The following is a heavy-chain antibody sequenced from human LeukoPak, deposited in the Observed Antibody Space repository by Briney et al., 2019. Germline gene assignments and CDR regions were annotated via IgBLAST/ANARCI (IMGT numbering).Heavy chain of an antibody. V-gene: IGHV3-23*01. CDR3: AKSHDSSGSDY. J-gene: IGHJ4*02. CDR1: GFXFSSYV. CDR2: ISGSGGST. D-gene: IGHD3-22*01. Sequence: GGSLRLSCAASGFXFSSYVISWVRQAPGKGLEWVSAISGSGGSTYYADSVKGRFTISRDNSKNTLYMQMNSLRAKDTAVYYCAKSHDSSGSDYWGQGTLVTVSS.